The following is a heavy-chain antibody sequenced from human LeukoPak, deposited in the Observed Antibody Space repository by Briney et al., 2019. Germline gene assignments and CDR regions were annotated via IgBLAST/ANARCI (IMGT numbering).Heavy chain of an antibody. D-gene: IGHD3-10*01. V-gene: IGHV3-23*01. CDR3: ARAYYYPSGSYYLHFDY. Sequence: GGSLRLSCAGFGFTFSSYAMSWVRQAPGKGLEWVSNIGGSGVVTTNADSVKGRFTISRENSKNTLYLQMNSLRAEDTAVYYCARAYYYPSGSYYLHFDYWGQGTLVTVSS. CDR1: GFTFSSYA. CDR2: IGGSGVVT. J-gene: IGHJ4*02.